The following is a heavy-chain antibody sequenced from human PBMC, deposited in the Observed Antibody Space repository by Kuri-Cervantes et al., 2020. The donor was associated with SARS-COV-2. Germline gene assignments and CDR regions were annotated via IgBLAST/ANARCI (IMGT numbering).Heavy chain of an antibody. CDR3: AGGKYYDFWSGYYGPIDY. J-gene: IGHJ4*02. V-gene: IGHV3-48*01. CDR2: ISSSSSTI. Sequence: GESLKISCAASGFTFSSYSMNWVRQAPGKGLEWVSYISSSSSTIYYADSVKGRFTISRDNAKNSLYLQMNSLRAEDTAVYYCAGGKYYDFWSGYYGPIDYWGQGTLVTVSS. D-gene: IGHD3-3*01. CDR1: GFTFSSYS.